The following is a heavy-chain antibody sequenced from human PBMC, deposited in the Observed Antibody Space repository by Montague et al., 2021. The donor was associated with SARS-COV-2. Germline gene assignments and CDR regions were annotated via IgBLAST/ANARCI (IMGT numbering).Heavy chain of an antibody. CDR3: ASATSLNTTGWYEFEF. Sequence: SLRLSCAASGFNFSHYYMSWIRQAPGKGLEWLSWISGSGSPIYYSDSVKGRFTISRDHAKNSVNLQMTSLRAEDTATYYCASATSLNTTGWYEFEFWGQGTLVTVS. J-gene: IGHJ5*01. CDR1: GFNFSHYY. CDR2: ISGSGSPI. D-gene: IGHD6-19*01. V-gene: IGHV3-11*01.